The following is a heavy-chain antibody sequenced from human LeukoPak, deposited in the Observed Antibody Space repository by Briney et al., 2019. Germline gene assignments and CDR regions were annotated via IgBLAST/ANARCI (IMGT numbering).Heavy chain of an antibody. J-gene: IGHJ3*02. CDR3: ARGLDTNDWSDAFDI. CDR1: GGSISSGDYS. Sequence: SETLSLTCAVSGGSISSGDYSGSWIRQPPGKGLEWIGYMYYSGSTYSNLSLKSRVTISVDTSKNQFSLKLSSVTAADTAVYYCARGLDTNDWSDAFDIWGQGTMVTVSS. D-gene: IGHD2-21*01. CDR2: MYYSGST. V-gene: IGHV4-30-4*07.